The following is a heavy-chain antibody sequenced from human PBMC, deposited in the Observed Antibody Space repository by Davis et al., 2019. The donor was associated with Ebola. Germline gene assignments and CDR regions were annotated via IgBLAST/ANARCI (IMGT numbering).Heavy chain of an antibody. D-gene: IGHD4-17*01. Sequence: SVKVSCKASGGTFSSYAISWVRQAPGQGLEWMGGIIPIFGTANYAQKFQGRVTITADESTSTAYMELSSLRSEDTAVYYCARVGPTVTFDAFDIWGQGTMVTVSS. J-gene: IGHJ3*02. V-gene: IGHV1-69*13. CDR1: GGTFSSYA. CDR3: ARVGPTVTFDAFDI. CDR2: IIPIFGTA.